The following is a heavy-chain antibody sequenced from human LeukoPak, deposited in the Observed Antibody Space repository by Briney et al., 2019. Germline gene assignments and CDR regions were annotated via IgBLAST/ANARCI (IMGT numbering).Heavy chain of an antibody. Sequence: VASVKVSCKASGGTFSSYAISWVRQAPGQGLEWMGRIIPILGIANYAQKFQGRVTVTADKSTSTAYMELSSLRSEDTAVYYCASRRPDYYCGMDVWGQGTTVTVSS. J-gene: IGHJ6*02. CDR3: ASRRPDYYCGMDV. D-gene: IGHD1-14*01. CDR1: GGTFSSYA. V-gene: IGHV1-69*04. CDR2: IIPILGIA.